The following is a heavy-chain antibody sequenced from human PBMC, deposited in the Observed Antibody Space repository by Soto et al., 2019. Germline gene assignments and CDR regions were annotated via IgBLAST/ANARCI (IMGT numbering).Heavy chain of an antibody. CDR3: ARAAYYYDSSGYYPGDY. CDR1: GYTFTSYD. Sequence: ASVKVSCKASGYTFTSYDINWVRQATGQGLEWMGWMNPNSGNTGYPQKFQGRVTITRDTSASTAYMEVSSLRSEDTAVYYCARAAYYYDSSGYYPGDYWGQGSLVTVSS. V-gene: IGHV1-8*01. D-gene: IGHD3-22*01. CDR2: MNPNSGNT. J-gene: IGHJ4*02.